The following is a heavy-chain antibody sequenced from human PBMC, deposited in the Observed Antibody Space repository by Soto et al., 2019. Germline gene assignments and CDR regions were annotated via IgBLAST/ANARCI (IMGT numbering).Heavy chain of an antibody. CDR3: ARAGFSGYSLFEY. Sequence: ASVKVSCKASGYTFTSYYMHWVRQAPGQGLEWMGIINPSGGSTIYAQKFQGWVTMTRDTSISTEYMELSRLRSDDTAVYYCARAGFSGYSLFEYWGKGTRVTVSS. CDR1: GYTFTSYY. V-gene: IGHV1-46*01. CDR2: INPSGGST. J-gene: IGHJ4*02. D-gene: IGHD3-22*01.